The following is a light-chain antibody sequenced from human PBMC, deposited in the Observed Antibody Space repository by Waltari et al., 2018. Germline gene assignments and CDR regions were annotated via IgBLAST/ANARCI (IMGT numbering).Light chain of an antibody. CDR1: QTVSTY. CDR2: DAS. Sequence: IVLTQSPATLSLSPVERATLSCRASQTVSTYLACFQQKPGQAPRLLIYDASNRAPGIPARFSGSGSGTDFSLTISSLEPEDFAVYYCLQRSLWPWTFGQGTKVAVK. V-gene: IGKV3-11*01. J-gene: IGKJ1*01. CDR3: LQRSLWPWT.